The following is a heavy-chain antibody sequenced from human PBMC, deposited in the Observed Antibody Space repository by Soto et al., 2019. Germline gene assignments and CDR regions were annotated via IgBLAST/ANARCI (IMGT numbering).Heavy chain of an antibody. CDR3: ARVPYCSGGSCYFDY. CDR2: IYHSGST. V-gene: IGHV4-4*02. J-gene: IGHJ4*02. D-gene: IGHD2-15*01. CDR1: SGSISSSNW. Sequence: SETLSLTCAVSSGSISSSNWWSWVRQPPGKGLEWIGEIYHSGSTNYNPSLKSRVTISVDKSKNQFSLKLSSVTAADTAVYYCARVPYCSGGSCYFDYWGQGTLVTVSS.